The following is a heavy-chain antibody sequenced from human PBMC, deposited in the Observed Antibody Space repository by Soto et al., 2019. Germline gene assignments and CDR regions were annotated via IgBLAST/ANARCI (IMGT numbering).Heavy chain of an antibody. CDR2: IFHSGST. V-gene: IGHV4-4*02. Sequence: SETLSLTCAVSGDSISNSNWWIWVRQPPGKGLEWIGEIFHSGSTNYNPSLKGRVTISVDRSKNQFSLKLSSVTAADTAVYYCARGFPTVVTVDYWGQGTLVTVSS. D-gene: IGHD4-17*01. J-gene: IGHJ4*02. CDR3: ARGFPTVVTVDY. CDR1: GDSISNSNW.